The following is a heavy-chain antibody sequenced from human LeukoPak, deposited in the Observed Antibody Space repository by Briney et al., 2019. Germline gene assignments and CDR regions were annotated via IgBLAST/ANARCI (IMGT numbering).Heavy chain of an antibody. V-gene: IGHV1-69*05. Sequence: SVTVSCKASGGTFSSYAISWVRQAPGQGLEWMGGIIPIFGTANYAQKFQGRVTITTDESTSTAYMELSSLRSEDTAVYYCARAFLEWELFPPEYYFDYWGQGTLVTVSS. D-gene: IGHD1-26*01. CDR2: IIPIFGTA. CDR1: GGTFSSYA. J-gene: IGHJ4*02. CDR3: ARAFLEWELFPPEYYFDY.